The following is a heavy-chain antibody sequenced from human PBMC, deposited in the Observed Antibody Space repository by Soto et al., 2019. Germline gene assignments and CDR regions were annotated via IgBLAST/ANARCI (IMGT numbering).Heavy chain of an antibody. V-gene: IGHV4-31*03. D-gene: IGHD2-15*01. J-gene: IGHJ4*02. Sequence: SATRSLTCTVSGGSISSGGYYWSWIRQHPGKGLEWIGYIYYSGSTYYNPSLKSRVTISVDTSKNQFPLKLSSVTAADTAVYYCASSYCSGGSCYSSYYDSSGYQPYFDYWGQGTLVTVSA. CDR3: ASSYCSGGSCYSSYYDSSGYQPYFDY. CDR1: GGSISSGGYY. CDR2: IYYSGST.